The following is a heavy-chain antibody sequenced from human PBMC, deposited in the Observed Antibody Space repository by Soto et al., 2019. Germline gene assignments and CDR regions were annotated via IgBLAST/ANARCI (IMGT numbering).Heavy chain of an antibody. CDR3: ARRYGWLYFDY. V-gene: IGHV4-39*01. J-gene: IGHJ4*02. Sequence: SETLSLTCTVPGDSISSSNYFWGWFRLTPGKGLEWIGTIFYSGSTYYNPSLKSRVTISVDTSKNQFSLRLTSVTAADTALYYCARRYGWLYFDYWGQGSLVTVSS. CDR1: GDSISSSNYF. D-gene: IGHD6-19*01. CDR2: IFYSGST.